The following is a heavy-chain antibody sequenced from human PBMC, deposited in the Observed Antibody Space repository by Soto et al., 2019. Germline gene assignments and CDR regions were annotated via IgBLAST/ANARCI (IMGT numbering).Heavy chain of an antibody. Sequence: PSETLSLTCAVYGGSFSGYYWSWIRQPPGKGLEWIGEINHSGSTNYNPSLKSRVTISVDTSKNQFSLKLSSVTAADTAVYYCARGTTVVYYYFDYWGQGTLVTVSS. CDR2: INHSGST. CDR3: ARGTTVVYYYFDY. J-gene: IGHJ4*02. D-gene: IGHD4-17*01. V-gene: IGHV4-34*01. CDR1: GGSFSGYY.